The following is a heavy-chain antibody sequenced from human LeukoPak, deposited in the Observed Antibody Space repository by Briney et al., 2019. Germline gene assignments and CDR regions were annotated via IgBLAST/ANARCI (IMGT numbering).Heavy chain of an antibody. CDR3: ARDGVWATFDY. D-gene: IGHD2-8*01. J-gene: IGHJ4*02. CDR2: IYSGGTT. Sequence: GGSLRLPFAASGFTVSDDYMSWGRQGPGKGLEWVSVIYSGGTTDYADSVKGRFTISRDNSKNTLYLQMNSRRAEDTAVYYCARDGVWATFDYWGQRTLVTVCS. V-gene: IGHV3-66*01. CDR1: GFTVSDDY.